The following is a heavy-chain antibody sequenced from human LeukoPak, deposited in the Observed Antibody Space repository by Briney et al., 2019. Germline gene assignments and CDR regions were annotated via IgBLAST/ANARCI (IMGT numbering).Heavy chain of an antibody. V-gene: IGHV3-48*02. CDR1: GFSFSSYS. Sequence: QPGGSLRLSCETSGFSFSSYSMNWVRQAPGKGLEWVSYIRSSGAMIYYADSVKGRFTISRDNAKKSVYLQMNSLRDEDTAVYYCVRDPYALDCWGQGTQVTVSS. CDR2: IRSSGAMI. CDR3: VRDPYALDC. D-gene: IGHD4-17*01. J-gene: IGHJ4*02.